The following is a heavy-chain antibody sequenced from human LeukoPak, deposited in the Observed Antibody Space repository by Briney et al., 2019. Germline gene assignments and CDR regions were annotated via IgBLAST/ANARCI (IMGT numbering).Heavy chain of an antibody. D-gene: IGHD1-26*01. V-gene: IGHV3-23*01. CDR3: ARVGIVGATTGDYFDY. CDR1: GFTFSSYA. J-gene: IGHJ4*02. Sequence: GGSLRLSCAASGFTFSSYAMSWVRQPPGKGLEWVSGISGSGDNTYYADSVKGRFTISRDNSKKTLYLHLNSLRVEDAAVYYCARVGIVGATTGDYFDYWGQGTLVTVSS. CDR2: ISGSGDNT.